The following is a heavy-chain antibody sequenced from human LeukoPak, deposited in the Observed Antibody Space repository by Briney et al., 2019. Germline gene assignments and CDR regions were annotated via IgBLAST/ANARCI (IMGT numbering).Heavy chain of an antibody. J-gene: IGHJ4*02. D-gene: IGHD6-19*01. CDR1: GLSVSSNY. CDR3: ARDSSGWSHPFDY. V-gene: IGHV3-20*04. CDR2: INWNGGST. Sequence: GGSLRLSCAASGLSVSSNYMSWVRQAPGKGLEWVSGINWNGGSTGYADSVKGRFTISRDNAQNSLYLQMNSLRAEDMALYYCARDSSGWSHPFDYWGQGTLVTVSS.